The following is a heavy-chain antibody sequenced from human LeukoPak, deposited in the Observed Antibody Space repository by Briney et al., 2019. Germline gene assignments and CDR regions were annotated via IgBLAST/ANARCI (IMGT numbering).Heavy chain of an antibody. Sequence: SETLSLTCTVSGGSIRSSSSYWGWIRQPPGKGLEWIGSIYYSGSTYYNPSLKSRVTISVDTSKNQFSLKLSSVTAADTAVYYCARGSLQFGELYYFDYWGQGTLVTVSS. CDR3: ARGSLQFGELYYFDY. CDR1: GGSIRSSSSY. D-gene: IGHD3-10*01. CDR2: IYYSGST. J-gene: IGHJ4*02. V-gene: IGHV4-39*07.